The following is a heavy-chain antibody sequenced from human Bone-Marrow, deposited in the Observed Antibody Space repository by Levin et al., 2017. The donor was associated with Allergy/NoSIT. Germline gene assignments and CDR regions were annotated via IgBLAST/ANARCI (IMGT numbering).Heavy chain of an antibody. J-gene: IGHJ2*01. CDR1: GYSFGNYW. CDR3: ARPAYTGYLWHFDL. V-gene: IGHV5-51*01. Sequence: ASVKVSCKASGYSFGNYWIGWVRQMPGKGLEWMGIIYAGDSDTRYNPSFQGQVTIPVDKSIRTAYLQWGSLKASDTAIYYCARPAYTGYLWHFDLWGRGTQVTVSS. D-gene: IGHD3-9*01. CDR2: IYAGDSDT.